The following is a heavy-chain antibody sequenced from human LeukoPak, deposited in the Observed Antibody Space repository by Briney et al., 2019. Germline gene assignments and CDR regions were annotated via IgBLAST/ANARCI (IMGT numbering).Heavy chain of an antibody. CDR2: IYTSGST. V-gene: IGHV4-4*07. J-gene: IGHJ4*02. D-gene: IGHD6-19*01. CDR1: GGSISSYY. CDR3: ARDPRGSGWYEVDY. Sequence: PSETLSLTCTVSGGSISSYYWSWIRQPAGKGLEWIGRIYTSGSTNYNPSLKSRVTISVDTSKNQFSLKLSSVTGADTAVYYCARDPRGSGWYEVDYWGRGTLVSVSS.